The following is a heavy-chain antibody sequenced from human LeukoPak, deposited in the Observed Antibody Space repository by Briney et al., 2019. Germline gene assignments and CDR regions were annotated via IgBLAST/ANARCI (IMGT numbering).Heavy chain of an antibody. V-gene: IGHV3-23*01. J-gene: IGHJ4*02. Sequence: GGSPRLSCAASGFTFSSYAMSWVRQAPGKGLEWVSTISGSGGNTYYADSVKGRFTISRDKSKNTLYLQMNSLRAEDTAVYYCAKRHSSGWWSIDYWGQGTLVTVSS. CDR3: AKRHSSGWWSIDY. CDR2: ISGSGGNT. D-gene: IGHD6-19*01. CDR1: GFTFSSYA.